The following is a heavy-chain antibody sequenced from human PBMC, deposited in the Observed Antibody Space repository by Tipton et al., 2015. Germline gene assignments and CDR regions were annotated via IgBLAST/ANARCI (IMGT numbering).Heavy chain of an antibody. D-gene: IGHD4-23*01. Sequence: GLVKPSENLSLTCTVSGGSVTSGSYYWSWIRQPPGKELEWIGYIQYSGSTNYNPSLKSRVTISVGTSKTQFSLKMSSVTASDTAMYYCARARGRHGGLFDSWGQGILVTVSS. CDR3: ARARGRHGGLFDS. CDR2: IQYSGST. V-gene: IGHV4-61*01. J-gene: IGHJ4*02. CDR1: GGSVTSGSYY.